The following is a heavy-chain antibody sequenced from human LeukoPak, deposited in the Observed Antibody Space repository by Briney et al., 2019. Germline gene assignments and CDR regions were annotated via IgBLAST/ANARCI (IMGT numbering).Heavy chain of an antibody. CDR2: ISTSSSYI. V-gene: IGHV3-21*01. CDR1: GFTFSTYT. Sequence: GGSLRLSCAASGFTFSTYTMNWVRQAPGKGLEWVSSISTSSSYIYYADSVKGRFTISRDNAKNSLYLQMNTLRAEDTAVYYCARGSGQQQFDFWGQGTLVTVSS. D-gene: IGHD6-13*01. CDR3: ARGSGQQQFDF. J-gene: IGHJ4*02.